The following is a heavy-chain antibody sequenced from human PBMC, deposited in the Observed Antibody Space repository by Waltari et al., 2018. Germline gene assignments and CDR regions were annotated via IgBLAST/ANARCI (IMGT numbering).Heavy chain of an antibody. D-gene: IGHD3-16*01. CDR1: DYY. Sequence: DYYMHWVRQAPGKGLEWMGRIDPEDDEIIYAEKFQGRITISADTSTDTAYMELSSLRSDDTAVYYCAVTTMTGEIDSWGQGTQVTVSS. CDR2: IDPEDDEI. CDR3: AVTTMTGEIDS. V-gene: IGHV1-69-2*01. J-gene: IGHJ4*02.